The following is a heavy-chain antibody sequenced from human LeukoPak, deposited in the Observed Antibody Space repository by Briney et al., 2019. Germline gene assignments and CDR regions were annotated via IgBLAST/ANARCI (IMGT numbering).Heavy chain of an antibody. V-gene: IGHV4-4*02. CDR3: ARGLSCSSTSCYDFDY. CDR1: GGSISSSNW. D-gene: IGHD2-2*01. J-gene: IGHJ4*02. CDR2: IYHSGST. Sequence: SGTLSLTCAVSGGSISSSNWWSWVRQSPGKGLEWIGEIYHSGSTNYNPSLKSRVTMSVDKSKNQFSLKLSSVTAADTAVYYCARGLSCSSTSCYDFDYWGQGTLVTVSS.